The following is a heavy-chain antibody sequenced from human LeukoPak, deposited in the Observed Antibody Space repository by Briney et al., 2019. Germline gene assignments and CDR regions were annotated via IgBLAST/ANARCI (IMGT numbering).Heavy chain of an antibody. J-gene: IGHJ4*02. CDR2: IYYSGST. V-gene: IGHV4-39*07. CDR3: AREADEYSTSQAFDY. CDR1: GGSISSSSYY. Sequence: PSETLSLTCTVSGGSISSSSYYWGWIRQPPGKGLEWIGNIYYSGSTDYNPSLESRVTISLDTSKNQFSLKLSSVTAADMAVYYCAREADEYSTSQAFDYWGQGTLVTVSS. D-gene: IGHD6-6*01.